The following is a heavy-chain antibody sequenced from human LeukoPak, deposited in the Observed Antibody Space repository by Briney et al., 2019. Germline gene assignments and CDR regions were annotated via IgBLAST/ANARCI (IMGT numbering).Heavy chain of an antibody. CDR3: ARDCETYCYFDALDY. V-gene: IGHV3-7*01. D-gene: IGHD3-9*01. CDR1: GFTFRNYW. Sequence: GGSLRLSCAASGFTFRNYWMSWVRQAPGKGLEWVANIKPDGSENYYVDSVKGRFTIFRDNAKNSLYLQMDSLRAGDTAVYYCARDCETYCYFDALDYWGQGTLVTVSS. CDR2: IKPDGSEN. J-gene: IGHJ4*02.